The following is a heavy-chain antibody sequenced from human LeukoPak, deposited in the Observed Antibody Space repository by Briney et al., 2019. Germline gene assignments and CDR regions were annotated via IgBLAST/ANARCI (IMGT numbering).Heavy chain of an antibody. V-gene: IGHV1-24*01. CDR1: GYTLTELS. Sequence: ASVKVSCKVSGYTLTELSMHWVRQAPGKGLEWMGGFDPEDGETIYAQKFQGRVTMTEDTSTDTAYMELRSLRSDDTAVYYCARDSGYSYGSPFDYWGQGTLVTVSS. J-gene: IGHJ4*02. CDR3: ARDSGYSYGSPFDY. D-gene: IGHD5-18*01. CDR2: FDPEDGET.